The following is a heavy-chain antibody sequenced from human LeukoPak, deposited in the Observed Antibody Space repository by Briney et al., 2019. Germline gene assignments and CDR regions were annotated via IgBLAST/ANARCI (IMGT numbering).Heavy chain of an antibody. J-gene: IGHJ5*02. D-gene: IGHD3-3*01. CDR2: VIPIFGTA. Sequence: WASVKVSCKASGGTFSSYAISWVRQAPGQGLEWMGGVIPIFGTANYAQKFQGRVTITADESTSTAYMELSSLRSEDTAVYYCARGGAYDFWSGYPRDWFDPWGQGALVTVSS. CDR3: ARGGAYDFWSGYPRDWFDP. CDR1: GGTFSSYA. V-gene: IGHV1-69*13.